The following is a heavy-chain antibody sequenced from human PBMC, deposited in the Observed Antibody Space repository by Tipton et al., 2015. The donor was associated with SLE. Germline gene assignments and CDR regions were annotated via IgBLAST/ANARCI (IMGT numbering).Heavy chain of an antibody. CDR2: ISDSGNN. V-gene: IGHV4-59*11. CDR1: GGPLSLTSQY. Sequence: TLSLTCTVSGGPLSLTSQYWIWIRQPPGKGLEWIGYISDSGNNLYNPSLKSRLTISVETSKTQFSLRLKSVTAVDTAVYYCVRGVGNDWRHKDWGQGTLVTVSS. J-gene: IGHJ4*02. D-gene: IGHD3-9*01. CDR3: VRGVGNDWRHKD.